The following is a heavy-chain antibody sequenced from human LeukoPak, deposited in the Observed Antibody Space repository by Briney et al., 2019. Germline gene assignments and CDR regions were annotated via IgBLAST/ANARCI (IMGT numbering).Heavy chain of an antibody. CDR2: ISGGGSTI. D-gene: IGHD1-26*01. Sequence: GGSLRLSCAASGFIFSIFDMNWVRRAPGKGLEWVSFISGGGSTIYYADSVKGRFTISRDNAKNSLYLQMNSLRDDDTAVYYCARKLVGAAGAAFDIWGQGTMVTVSS. J-gene: IGHJ3*02. CDR3: ARKLVGAAGAAFDI. CDR1: GFIFSIFD. V-gene: IGHV3-48*02.